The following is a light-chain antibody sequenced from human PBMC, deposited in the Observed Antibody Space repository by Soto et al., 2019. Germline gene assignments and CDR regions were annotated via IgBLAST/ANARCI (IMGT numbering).Light chain of an antibody. CDR1: QSISSY. Sequence: DIQMTQSPSSLSASVGDRVTITCRSSQSISSYLNWYQQKPGNSPKLLIYAESSLQSGVPSRFSGSGSGTDFTLTISSLQPEDFATYYCQQSYSTSITFGQGTRLEIE. V-gene: IGKV1-39*01. J-gene: IGKJ5*01. CDR3: QQSYSTSIT. CDR2: AES.